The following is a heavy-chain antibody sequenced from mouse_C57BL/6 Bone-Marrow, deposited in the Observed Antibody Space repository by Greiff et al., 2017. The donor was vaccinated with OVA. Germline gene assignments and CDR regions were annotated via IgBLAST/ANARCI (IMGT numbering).Heavy chain of an antibody. CDR1: GYTFTSYW. Sequence: LQQPGASVKMSCKASGYTFTSYWITWVKQRPGQGLEWIGDIYPGSGSTNYNEKFKSKATLTVDTSSSTAYMQLSSLTSEDSAVYYCARAGYFDVWGTGTTVTVSS. CDR2: IYPGSGST. V-gene: IGHV1-55*01. CDR3: ARAGYFDV. J-gene: IGHJ1*03.